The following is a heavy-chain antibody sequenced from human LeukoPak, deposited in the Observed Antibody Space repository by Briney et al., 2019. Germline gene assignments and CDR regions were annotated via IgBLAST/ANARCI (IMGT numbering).Heavy chain of an antibody. CDR2: IKQDGSEK. V-gene: IGHV3-7*03. D-gene: IGHD3-10*01. CDR3: AKVSPRGYYFDY. CDR1: GFTFSNYW. J-gene: IGHJ4*02. Sequence: TGGSLRLSCAASGFTFSNYWMSWVRQAPGKGLEWVANIKQDGSEKYYVDSVKGRFTISRDNSKNTLYLQMNSLRAEDTAVYYCAKVSPRGYYFDYWGQGTLVTVST.